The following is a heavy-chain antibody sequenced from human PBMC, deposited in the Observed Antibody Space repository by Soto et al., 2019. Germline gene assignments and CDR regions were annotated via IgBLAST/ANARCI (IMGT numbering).Heavy chain of an antibody. CDR3: TAAGVRGVVMSGMDV. CDR2: MRSNADGGTV. CDR1: GFTFSKAW. J-gene: IGHJ6*02. V-gene: IGHV3-15*01. Sequence: DVQLVESGGGLVKPGGSLRLSCRTSGFTFSKAWMRWVRQAPGKGLEWVGRMRSNADGGTVEYAAPVKDRFIISRDDSTNTLNLEMNSLDSEDTGVYYCTAAGVRGVVMSGMDVWGQGTAVTVSS. D-gene: IGHD3-10*01.